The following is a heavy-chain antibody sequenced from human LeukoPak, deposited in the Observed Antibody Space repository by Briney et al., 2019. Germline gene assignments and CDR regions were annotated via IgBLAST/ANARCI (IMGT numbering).Heavy chain of an antibody. CDR1: GFTLSSYA. Sequence: GGSLRLSCAASGFTLSSYAMSWVRQAPGKGLEWVSVIYSGGSTYYADSVKGRFTISRDNSKNTLYLQMNSLRAEDTAVYYCARDRGEGIDYWGQGTLVTVSS. CDR3: ARDRGEGIDY. J-gene: IGHJ4*02. D-gene: IGHD3-10*01. V-gene: IGHV3-66*01. CDR2: IYSGGST.